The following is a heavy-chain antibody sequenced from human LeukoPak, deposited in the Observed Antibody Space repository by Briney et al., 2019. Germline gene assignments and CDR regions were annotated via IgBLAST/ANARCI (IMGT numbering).Heavy chain of an antibody. CDR2: ISGDGRST. CDR1: GFTFYYYA. Sequence: GGSLRLSSSASGFTFYYYAMHRVPQAPGKGLEWVPLISGDGRSTSYADSVKGRFTISRDNSKNTLYLQMNSLRTEDAALYYCAKDRFTRNYFYYMDVWGKGTTVTVSS. D-gene: IGHD3-10*01. V-gene: IGHV3-43*02. J-gene: IGHJ6*03. CDR3: AKDRFTRNYFYYMDV.